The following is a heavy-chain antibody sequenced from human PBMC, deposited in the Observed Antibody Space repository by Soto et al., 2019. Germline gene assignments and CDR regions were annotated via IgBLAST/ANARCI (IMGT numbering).Heavy chain of an antibody. D-gene: IGHD3-10*02. Sequence: VELRESGPGLVRPSQTLSLACNVSGVSISTSFFYWGWVRQIPGKGLGWIGYIYKSGGTYSNPFLLGRVRMSVGIVKDEFSLSLDPVTAAYTAVYYYARDSGDVSGVGFGYWGPGTLVTVSS. CDR3: ARDSGDVSGVGFGY. CDR2: IYKSGGT. CDR1: GVSISTSFFY. V-gene: IGHV4-31*03. J-gene: IGHJ4*02.